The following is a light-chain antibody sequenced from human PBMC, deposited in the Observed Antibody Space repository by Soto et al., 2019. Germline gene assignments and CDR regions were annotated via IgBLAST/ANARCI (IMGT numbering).Light chain of an antibody. CDR3: QQSYSTLRIT. CDR1: QSISSY. V-gene: IGKV1-39*01. Sequence: DIQMTQSPSSLSASVGDRVTITCRASQSISSYLNWYQQKPGKAPKLLIYAASSLQSGVLSRFSGSGSGTDFTLTISSLQPEDFATYYCQQSYSTLRITFGQGTRLEIK. CDR2: AAS. J-gene: IGKJ5*01.